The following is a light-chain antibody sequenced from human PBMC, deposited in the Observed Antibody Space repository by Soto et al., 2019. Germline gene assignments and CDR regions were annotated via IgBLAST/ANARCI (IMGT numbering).Light chain of an antibody. J-gene: IGKJ1*01. Sequence: EIQMTESPSTLSASVGARVTITGRASQSISSWLAWYQQKLGKAPKIMSYDASSLESGVPSRFSGSGSGTEFTLTISSLKPDDFETYYCQQYNSYPWTFGQGTKVDIK. V-gene: IGKV1-5*01. CDR3: QQYNSYPWT. CDR2: DAS. CDR1: QSISSW.